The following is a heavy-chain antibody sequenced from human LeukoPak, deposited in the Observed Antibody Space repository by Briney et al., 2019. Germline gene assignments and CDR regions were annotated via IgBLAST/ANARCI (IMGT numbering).Heavy chain of an antibody. CDR3: VRHDGRGGATMGAFDS. CDR1: AASISSSSHH. Sequence: SETLSLTCTISAASISSSSHHWGWIRQSPGKGLEWIGGIYYGETIYYNPSLNSLVTISVFTSNDQFTLQLNSVTAADTAVYYCVRHDGRGGATMGAFDSWGQGSLVTVSS. V-gene: IGHV4-39*01. D-gene: IGHD4/OR15-4a*01. CDR2: IYYGETI. J-gene: IGHJ5*01.